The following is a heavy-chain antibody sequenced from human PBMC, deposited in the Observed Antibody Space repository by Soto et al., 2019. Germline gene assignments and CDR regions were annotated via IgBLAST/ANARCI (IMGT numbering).Heavy chain of an antibody. CDR2: INHSGST. CDR1: GDSISRSDRY. CDR3: ASRFCSGGNCYSRYFDY. Sequence: TSETPSLTCTVLGDSISRSDRYWSWIRQPPGKGLEWIGEINHSGSTNYNSSLKSRVTISVDTSKNQFSLKLSSVTAADTAVYYCASRFCSGGNCYSRYFDYWGQGTLVTVSS. J-gene: IGHJ4*02. V-gene: IGHV4-34*01. D-gene: IGHD2-15*01.